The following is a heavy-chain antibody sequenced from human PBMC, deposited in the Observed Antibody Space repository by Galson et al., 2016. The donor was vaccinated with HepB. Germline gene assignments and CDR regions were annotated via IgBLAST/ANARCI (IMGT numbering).Heavy chain of an antibody. CDR1: GFTFSSHL. CDR2: ITGRSDT. D-gene: IGHD2-2*02. Sequence: SLRLSCAASGFTFSSHLMTWVRQVPGKGLEWVSSITGRSDTYSSDSRFIISRDNSRNTLYLQMSSLSAEDTAVYSCARGAIGRVEGLDSWGQGTLVTVSS. CDR3: ARGAIGRVEGLDS. V-gene: IGHV3-23*01. J-gene: IGHJ5*01.